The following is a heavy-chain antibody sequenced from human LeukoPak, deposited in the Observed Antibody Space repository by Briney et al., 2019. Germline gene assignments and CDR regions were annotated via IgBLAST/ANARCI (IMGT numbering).Heavy chain of an antibody. J-gene: IGHJ5*02. CDR2: IYYSGST. Sequence: SETLSLTCTVSGGSISSYYWSWIRQPPGKGLEWIGYIYYSGSTNYNPSPKSRVTISVDTSKNQFSMKLSSVTAADTAVYYCAARSSGSYYSWFDPWGQGTLVTVSS. D-gene: IGHD1-26*01. CDR3: AARSSGSYYSWFDP. V-gene: IGHV4-59*01. CDR1: GGSISSYY.